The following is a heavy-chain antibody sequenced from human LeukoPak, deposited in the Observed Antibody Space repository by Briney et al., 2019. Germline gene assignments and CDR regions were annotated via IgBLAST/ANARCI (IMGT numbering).Heavy chain of an antibody. D-gene: IGHD3-9*01. CDR3: AKDNPKYYDILTGYYEADAFDI. V-gene: IGHV3-23*01. Sequence: PGGSLRLSXAASGFTFSSYAMSWVRQAPGKGLEWVSAISGSGGSTYYADSVKGRFTISRDNSKNTLYLQMNSLRAEDTAVYYCAKDNPKYYDILTGYYEADAFDIWGQGTMVTVSS. J-gene: IGHJ3*02. CDR2: ISGSGGST. CDR1: GFTFSSYA.